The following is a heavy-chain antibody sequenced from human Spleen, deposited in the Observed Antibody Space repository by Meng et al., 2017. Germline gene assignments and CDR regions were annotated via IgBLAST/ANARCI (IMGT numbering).Heavy chain of an antibody. CDR2: INWNGGST. Sequence: GESLKISCAASGFSFDDYGMSWVRQAPGKGLEWVSGINWNGGSTTYADSVKGRFTISRDNAKNSLYLQMNSLRAEDTAFYYCAGGTGWLIDYWGQGTLVTVSS. CDR3: AGGTGWLIDY. J-gene: IGHJ4*02. V-gene: IGHV3-20*04. D-gene: IGHD2-8*02. CDR1: GFSFDDYG.